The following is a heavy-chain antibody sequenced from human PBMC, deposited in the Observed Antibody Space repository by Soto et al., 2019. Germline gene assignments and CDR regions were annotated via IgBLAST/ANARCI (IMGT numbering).Heavy chain of an antibody. CDR3: ARDTAMVTTRDYYGMDV. V-gene: IGHV1-69*13. CDR1: GGTFSSYA. J-gene: IGHJ6*02. D-gene: IGHD5-18*01. Sequence: VASVKVSCKASGGTFSSYAISWVRQAPGQGLEWMGGIIPIFGTANYAQKFQGRVTITADESTSTAYMELSSLRSEDTAVYYCARDTAMVTTRDYYGMDVWGQGTTVTVSS. CDR2: IIPIFGTA.